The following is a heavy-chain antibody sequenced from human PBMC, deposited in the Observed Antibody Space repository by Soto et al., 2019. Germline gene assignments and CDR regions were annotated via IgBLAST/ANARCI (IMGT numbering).Heavy chain of an antibody. CDR2: IRPSGGRT. J-gene: IGHJ4*02. D-gene: IGHD5-18*01. Sequence: QVHLVQSGAEVKKPGASVKVSCKASGYTFTNYYIHWVRQAPGQGLEWLGIIRPSGGRTEYAQRFQGRVTMTRDTSTSTVYMELTSLTSEDTAVYYCAREPNESYYCDYWGQGTLVTVSS. CDR3: AREPNESYYCDY. CDR1: GYTFTNYY. V-gene: IGHV1-46*01.